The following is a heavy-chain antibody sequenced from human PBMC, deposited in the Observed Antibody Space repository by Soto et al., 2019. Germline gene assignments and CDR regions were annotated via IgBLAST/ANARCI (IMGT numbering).Heavy chain of an antibody. J-gene: IGHJ5*02. Sequence: SETLSLTCTVSGGSISSSSYYWGWIRQPPGKGLEWIGSIYYSGSTYYNPSLKSRVTISVDTSKNQFSLKLSSVTAADTAVYYCARNRDYGDYVRRPDWFDPWGQGTLVTVSS. CDR3: ARNRDYGDYVRRPDWFDP. CDR2: IYYSGST. CDR1: GGSISSSSYY. V-gene: IGHV4-39*01. D-gene: IGHD4-17*01.